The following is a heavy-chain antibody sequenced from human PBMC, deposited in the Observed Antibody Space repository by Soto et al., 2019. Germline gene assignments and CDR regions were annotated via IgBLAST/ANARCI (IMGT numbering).Heavy chain of an antibody. Sequence: ASVKVSLKASGYTFTSYGISWVRQAPRQGLEWMGWISAYNGNTNYAQKLQGRVTMTTDTSTSTAYVELRSLRSDDTAVYYCAREGPSSSGRYYGADYWGQGTLVTVSS. D-gene: IGHD1-26*01. CDR3: AREGPSSSGRYYGADY. CDR2: ISAYNGNT. CDR1: GYTFTSYG. J-gene: IGHJ4*02. V-gene: IGHV1-18*04.